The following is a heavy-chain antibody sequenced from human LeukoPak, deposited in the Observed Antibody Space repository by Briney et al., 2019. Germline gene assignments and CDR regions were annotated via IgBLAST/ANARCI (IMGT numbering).Heavy chain of an antibody. D-gene: IGHD1-26*01. V-gene: IGHV3-7*05. J-gene: IGHJ4*02. Sequence: PGGSLRLSCAASGFTFNSYTMTWVRQAPGKGLEWVANIKQDGTEKYYVDSVKGRFTISRDNAKNSLYLQMNNLRAEDTAVYYCARDSEWGLLRSDYWGQGTLVTVSS. CDR3: ARDSEWGLLRSDY. CDR2: IKQDGTEK. CDR1: GFTFNSYT.